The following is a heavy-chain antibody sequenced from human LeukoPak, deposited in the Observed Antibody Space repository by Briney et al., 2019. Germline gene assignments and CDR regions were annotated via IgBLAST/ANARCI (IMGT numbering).Heavy chain of an antibody. Sequence: PSETLSLTCTVSGRSISSYYWSWIRQPAGKGLEWIGRIYTSGSTNYNPSLKSRVTMSVDTSKNQFSLKLSSVTAADTAVYYCAREAADFWSGYPYYYYMDVWGKGTTVTVSS. D-gene: IGHD3-3*01. V-gene: IGHV4-4*07. CDR2: IYTSGST. J-gene: IGHJ6*03. CDR3: AREAADFWSGYPYYYYMDV. CDR1: GRSISSYY.